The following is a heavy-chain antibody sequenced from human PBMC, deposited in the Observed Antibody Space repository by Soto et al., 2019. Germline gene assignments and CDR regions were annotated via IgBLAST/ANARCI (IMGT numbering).Heavy chain of an antibody. CDR1: GFSFSSNW. D-gene: IGHD1-20*01. V-gene: IGHV3-74*03. J-gene: IGHJ3*02. CDR3: ARMGYNLNGVAFDT. Sequence: PGGSLRLSCAASGFSFSSNWMHWVRQAPGKGLMWVTLINTDGSTITYADSVKGRFTVSRDNAKNTLYLQMDSLRAGDTAMYFCARMGYNLNGVAFDTWGQGTMVTVSS. CDR2: INTDGSTI.